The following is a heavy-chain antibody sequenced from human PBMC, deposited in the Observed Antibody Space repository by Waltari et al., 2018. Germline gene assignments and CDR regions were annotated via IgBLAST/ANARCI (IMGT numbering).Heavy chain of an antibody. Sequence: GLVQPGGSLRLSCAASGFTLSSYWMSWVRQAPGTGLEWVANIKQDGSEKYYVDSVKGRFTISRDNAKNSLYLQMNSLRAEDTAVYYCAREEGVAAAGNDWFDPWGQGTLVTVSS. D-gene: IGHD6-13*01. V-gene: IGHV3-7*03. CDR1: GFTLSSYW. J-gene: IGHJ5*02. CDR3: AREEGVAAAGNDWFDP. CDR2: IKQDGSEK.